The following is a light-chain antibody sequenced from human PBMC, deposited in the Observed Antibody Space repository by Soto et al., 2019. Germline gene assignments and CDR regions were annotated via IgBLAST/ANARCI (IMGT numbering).Light chain of an antibody. J-gene: IGKJ1*01. CDR2: RAS. V-gene: IGKV3-15*01. CDR3: QQYQNLWT. Sequence: IGMTQSPATLSVSPGERATLSCRASQTIYSNVAWYQQRPGQPPRLLIYRASSRATGIPARFSGSGSGTEFTLTINSLPSEDFAVYYCQQYQNLWTFGQGTKVDIK. CDR1: QTIYSN.